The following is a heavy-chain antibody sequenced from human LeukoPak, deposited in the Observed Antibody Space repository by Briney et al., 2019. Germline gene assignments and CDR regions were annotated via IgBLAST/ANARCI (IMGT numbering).Heavy chain of an antibody. V-gene: IGHV4-61*08. Sequence: PSETLSLTCTVSGASVSSGAYYWSWVRQPPGKGLEWIGYMYYRGSTNYNPSLKSRVIISVDASKNQFSLKLSSVTSADTAVYYCARFPPGIAVAGRNDYWGQGTLVTVSS. CDR2: MYYRGST. CDR3: ARFPPGIAVAGRNDY. CDR1: GASVSSGAYY. J-gene: IGHJ4*02. D-gene: IGHD6-19*01.